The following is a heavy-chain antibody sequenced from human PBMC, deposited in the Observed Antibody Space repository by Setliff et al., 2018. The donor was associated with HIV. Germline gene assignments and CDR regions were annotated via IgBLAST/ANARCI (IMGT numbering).Heavy chain of an antibody. CDR2: IFHSGAT. V-gene: IGHV4-39*07. J-gene: IGHJ4*02. CDR3: ARFTSGWYGQY. Sequence: SETLSLTCTVSGGSISSSSYYWGFIRQPPGKGLEWIGSIFHSGATYYNPSLKSRVTMSVDTSENQFSLKLTSVTIADTAVYYCARFTSGWYGQYWGQGTLVTVSS. CDR1: GGSISSSSYY. D-gene: IGHD6-19*01.